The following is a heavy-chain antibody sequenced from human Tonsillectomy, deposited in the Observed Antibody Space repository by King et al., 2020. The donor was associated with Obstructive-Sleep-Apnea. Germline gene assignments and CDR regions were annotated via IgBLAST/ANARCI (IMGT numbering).Heavy chain of an antibody. Sequence: VQLQESGPVLVKPSETLSLTCTVSGYSISSGYYWGWIRQPPGKGLEWVGSIYHIVSTYDNPSLKSRVTISVDTSKNQFSLRLRSVTAADTAVYYCARDPLGQGYWGQGTLVTVSS. CDR3: ARDPLGQGY. CDR2: IYHIVST. J-gene: IGHJ4*02. CDR1: GYSISSGYY. V-gene: IGHV4-38-2*02.